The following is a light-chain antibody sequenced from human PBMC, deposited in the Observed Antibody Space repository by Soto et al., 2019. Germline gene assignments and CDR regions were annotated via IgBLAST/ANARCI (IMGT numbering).Light chain of an antibody. V-gene: IGLV1-44*01. CDR3: ATWDDSLSVWV. CDR2: TNN. CDR1: SSNIGSNT. Sequence: QSVLTQPPSASGTPGQRVTISCSGGSSNIGSNTVDWYQHLPGAAPKLLIYTNNQRPSGVSDRFSGSKSGTSASLAISGLQSEDEADYYCATWDDSLSVWVFGGGTKLTVL. J-gene: IGLJ3*02.